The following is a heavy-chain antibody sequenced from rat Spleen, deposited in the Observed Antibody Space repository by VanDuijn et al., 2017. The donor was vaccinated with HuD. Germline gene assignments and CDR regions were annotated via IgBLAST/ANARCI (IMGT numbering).Heavy chain of an antibody. D-gene: IGHD1-4*01. Sequence: EVQLVESGGGPVQPGRSLTLSCAASELTFNNYWMTWIRQAPGKGLEWVASISNSGGDTYFPDSVKGRFSISRDNAKSILYLQMNSLRSEDTATYYCTRVGTRVSRFAYWGQGTLVTVSS. CDR2: ISNSGGDT. CDR3: TRVGTRVSRFAY. J-gene: IGHJ3*01. CDR1: ELTFNNYW. V-gene: IGHV5-31*01.